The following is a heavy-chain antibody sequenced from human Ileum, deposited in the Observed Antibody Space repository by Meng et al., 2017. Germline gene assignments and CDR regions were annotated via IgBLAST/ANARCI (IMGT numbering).Heavy chain of an antibody. CDR3: ATSNDRDVYYLGY. CDR1: GTW. D-gene: IGHD3-22*01. Sequence: VQVQGSGPRLVKPSGTLSLTCAVSGTWWSWVRQPPGKGLEWIGEIFQSGRTNYNPSLKSRVTISIDKSKSQISLQLSAVTAADTAVYSCATSNDRDVYYLGYWGQGTLVTVSS. CDR2: IFQSGRT. J-gene: IGHJ4*02. V-gene: IGHV4-4*02.